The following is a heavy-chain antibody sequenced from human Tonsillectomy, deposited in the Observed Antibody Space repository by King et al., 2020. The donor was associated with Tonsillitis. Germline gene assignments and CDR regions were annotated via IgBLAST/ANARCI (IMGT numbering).Heavy chain of an antibody. Sequence: EVQLVESGGGLVQPGGSLRLSCAASGFTFSSYAMTWVRQAPGKGLEWVSSISGSGGSTYYAVSVKGRFTISRDNSKNTLYLQMNSLRAEDTAVYYCAKNVGYCSSTSCPADYWGQGTLVTVSS. V-gene: IGHV3-23*04. J-gene: IGHJ4*02. CDR2: ISGSGGST. D-gene: IGHD2-2*01. CDR1: GFTFSSYA. CDR3: AKNVGYCSSTSCPADY.